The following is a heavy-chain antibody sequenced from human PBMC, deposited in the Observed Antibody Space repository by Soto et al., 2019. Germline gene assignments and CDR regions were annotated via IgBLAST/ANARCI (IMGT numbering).Heavy chain of an antibody. CDR3: VRTSLVVAAATREDY. Sequence: EVQLVESGXXXVQXXXXXXLXCXXXXXXXXSYXXXXVRXAPGKGLVWVSRINSDGSSTSYADSVKGRFTISRDNAKNTLYLQMNSLRAEDTAVYYCVRTSLVVAAATREDYWGQGTLVTVSS. V-gene: IGHV3-74*01. D-gene: IGHD2-15*01. CDR2: INSDGSST. J-gene: IGHJ4*02. CDR1: XXXXXSYX.